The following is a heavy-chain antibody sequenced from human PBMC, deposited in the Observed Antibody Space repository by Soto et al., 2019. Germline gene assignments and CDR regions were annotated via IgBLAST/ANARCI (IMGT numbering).Heavy chain of an antibody. CDR3: VRDCRDDKCAWGDV. CDR2: IKKDGIEK. D-gene: IGHD3-9*01. V-gene: IGHV3-7*01. CDR1: GFTLRSYW. J-gene: IGHJ6*02. Sequence: VQLVESGGTLVQSGGSLTLSCAASGFTLRSYWMTWVRQAPGKGLEWVANIKKDGIEKHYADSVKGRFTISRDNAENSLFIQMNSPRADDTAVYYWVRDCRDDKCAWGDVWGQGTTVTVSS.